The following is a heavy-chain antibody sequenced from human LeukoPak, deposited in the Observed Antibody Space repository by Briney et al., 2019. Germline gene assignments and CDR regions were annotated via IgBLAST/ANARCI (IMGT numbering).Heavy chain of an antibody. V-gene: IGHV1-18*01. CDR3: ARGAPRGVWNFYFDY. CDR1: GYAFSSYG. Sequence: ASVKVSCKASGYAFSSYGIGWVRQAPGQGLEWMGWVGPYNRKTNYSQKFQGRVTMTTDTSTKKAYLELRTLRSDDTAVYYCARGAPRGVWNFYFDYWGQGTLVTVSS. J-gene: IGHJ4*02. D-gene: IGHD1-7*01. CDR2: VGPYNRKT.